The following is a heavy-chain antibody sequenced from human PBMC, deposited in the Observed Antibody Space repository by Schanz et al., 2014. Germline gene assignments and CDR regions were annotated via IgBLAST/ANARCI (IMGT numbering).Heavy chain of an antibody. CDR2: IYYSGST. Sequence: QVQLQESGPGLVKPSGTLSLTCTVSGGSISSGGYYWNWIRQPPGKGLEWIVYIYYSGSTYYNPSLKSRFTISVDTSKNQFSLKLSSVTAADTAVYYCARGGRTTYNYYYGMDVWGQGTTVTVSS. CDR1: GGSISSGGYY. V-gene: IGHV4-30-4*07. D-gene: IGHD1-1*01. J-gene: IGHJ6*02. CDR3: ARGGRTTYNYYYGMDV.